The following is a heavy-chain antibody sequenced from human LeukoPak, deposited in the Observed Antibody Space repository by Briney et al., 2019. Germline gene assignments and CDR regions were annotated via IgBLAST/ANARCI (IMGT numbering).Heavy chain of an antibody. CDR1: GFTFRSYG. D-gene: IGHD3-22*01. CDR2: IRYDGSNK. CDR3: AKDYATYYYDSSGLGDY. J-gene: IGHJ4*02. V-gene: IGHV3-30*02. Sequence: GGSLRLSCAASGFTFRSYGMHWVRQAPGKGLEWVAFIRYDGSNKYYADSVKGRFTISRDNSKNTLYLQMNSLRAEDTAVYYCAKDYATYYYDSSGLGDYWGQGTLVTVSS.